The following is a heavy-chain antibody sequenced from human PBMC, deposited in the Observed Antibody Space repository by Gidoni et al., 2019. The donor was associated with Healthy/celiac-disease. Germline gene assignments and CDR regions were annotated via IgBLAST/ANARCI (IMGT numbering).Heavy chain of an antibody. V-gene: IGHV3-23*01. CDR2: ISGSGGST. CDR1: GFTSSSYA. D-gene: IGHD4-17*01. Sequence: EVQLLESGGGLVQPGGSLRLSCAASGFTSSSYAMSWVRQAPGKGLEWVSGISGSGGSTYYADSVKGRFTISRDNSKNTLYLQMNSLRAEDTAVYYCAKDWYGDYEYAAYFDLWGRGTLVTVSS. CDR3: AKDWYGDYEYAAYFDL. J-gene: IGHJ2*01.